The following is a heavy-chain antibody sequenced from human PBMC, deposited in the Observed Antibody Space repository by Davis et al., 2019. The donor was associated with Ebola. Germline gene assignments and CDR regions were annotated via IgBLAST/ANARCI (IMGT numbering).Heavy chain of an antibody. CDR1: GYSFTSYW. CDR2: IYPGDSDT. CDR3: ARGGYCSGGSCRPRNYYYYYGMDV. J-gene: IGHJ6*02. V-gene: IGHV5-51*01. D-gene: IGHD2-15*01. Sequence: GESLKISCKGSGYSFTSYWIGWVRQMPGKGLEWMGIIYPGDSDTRYSPSFQGQVTISADKSISTAYLQWSSLKASDTAMYYCARGGYCSGGSCRPRNYYYYYGMDVWGQGTTVTVSS.